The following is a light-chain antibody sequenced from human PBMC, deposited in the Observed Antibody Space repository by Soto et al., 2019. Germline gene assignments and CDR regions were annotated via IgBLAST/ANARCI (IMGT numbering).Light chain of an antibody. CDR2: DAS. Sequence: IQVTQSPPTLSASVGDRVSITCRASQTISTGMAWYQQKPGKAPKLLDYDASTLQSSVASRFSGGGSGTEFTLTISGLQSEDFAVYCWQQYNNWPPWTFGQGTKVDI. CDR1: QTISTG. V-gene: IGKV1-5*01. CDR3: QQYNNWPPWT. J-gene: IGKJ1*01.